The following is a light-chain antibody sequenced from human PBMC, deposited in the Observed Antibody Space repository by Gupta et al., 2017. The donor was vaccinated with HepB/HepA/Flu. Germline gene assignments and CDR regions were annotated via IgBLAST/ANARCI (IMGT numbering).Light chain of an antibody. J-gene: IGKJ5*01. V-gene: IGKV1-9*01. CDR1: QGINNF. CDR3: QQSEAYPVT. CDR2: AAF. Sequence: DIQLTQSPSFLSASVGDRVTISCRASQGINNFLAWYQQKPGKAPKLLIYAAFTLQRGVPSRFSGSASGTEFTLTISSLQPEDFATYYCQQSEAYPVTFGQGTRLDLK.